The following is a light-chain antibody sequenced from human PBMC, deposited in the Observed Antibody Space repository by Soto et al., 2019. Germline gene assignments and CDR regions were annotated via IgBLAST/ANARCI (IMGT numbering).Light chain of an antibody. Sequence: EIGMTQSPATLSVSPGERATLSCRASQSISSNLAWYQQKPGQAPRLLIYGASTRATGIPARFSGSGSGTEFNLTISSLQSEDFALYYCQQYNNWPPWTFGQGTKVEIK. V-gene: IGKV3-15*01. CDR3: QQYNNWPPWT. J-gene: IGKJ1*01. CDR2: GAS. CDR1: QSISSN.